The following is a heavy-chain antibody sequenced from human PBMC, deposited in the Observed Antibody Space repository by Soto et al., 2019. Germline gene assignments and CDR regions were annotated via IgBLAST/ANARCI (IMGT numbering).Heavy chain of an antibody. Sequence: SETLSLTWTVSGGSISSSSYYWGWIRQPPGKGPEWIGNVYYGGSTYYNPSLKSRVTISVETSKSQFSLKLSSVTAADTAVYYCAGGDYYHSSGYYFYYYTMDVWGQGTTVTVSS. J-gene: IGHJ6*02. V-gene: IGHV4-39*01. D-gene: IGHD3-22*01. CDR3: AGGDYYHSSGYYFYYYTMDV. CDR1: GGSISSSSYY. CDR2: VYYGGST.